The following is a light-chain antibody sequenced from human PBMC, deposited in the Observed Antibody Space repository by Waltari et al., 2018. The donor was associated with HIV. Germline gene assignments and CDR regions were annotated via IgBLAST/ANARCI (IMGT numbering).Light chain of an antibody. CDR3: SSYTISSTLV. Sequence: QSALTQPASVSGSPGQSITISCTGTSSDVGGYNYVSWYQQHPGKAPKLMIYDVSNGPSGVSNRFSGSKSGNTASLTISGLQAEEEADYYCSSYTISSTLVFGGGTKLTVL. J-gene: IGLJ2*01. CDR1: SSDVGGYNY. V-gene: IGLV2-14*01. CDR2: DVS.